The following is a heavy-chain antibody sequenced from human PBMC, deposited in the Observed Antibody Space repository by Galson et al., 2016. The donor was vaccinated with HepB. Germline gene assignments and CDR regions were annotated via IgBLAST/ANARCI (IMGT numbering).Heavy chain of an antibody. CDR1: GFPFGSYA. D-gene: IGHD5-12*01. Sequence: SLRLSCAASGFPFGSYAMSWVRQAPGQGLEWVSAISGSGFNTYYADSVKSRFTISRDHSKNTLYLQMNSLRAEDTAVYYCAKDSCGYDQPFDCWGQGTLVTVSS. V-gene: IGHV3-23*01. CDR2: ISGSGFNT. J-gene: IGHJ4*02. CDR3: AKDSCGYDQPFDC.